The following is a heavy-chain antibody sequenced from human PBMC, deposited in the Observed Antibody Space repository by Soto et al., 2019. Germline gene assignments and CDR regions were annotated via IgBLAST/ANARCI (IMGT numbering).Heavy chain of an antibody. D-gene: IGHD3-9*01. CDR2: IPHDGSNE. Sequence: PGGSLRLSCAASGFTFSSHAMHWVRQAPGKGLEWVAGIPHDGSNEYYADSVKGRFTISRDNSKNTLYLQINSLRAEDTAVYYCARDRFTNFDRLLYYFDYWGQGTLVTVSS. CDR1: GFTFSSHA. CDR3: ARDRFTNFDRLLYYFDY. V-gene: IGHV3-30*04. J-gene: IGHJ4*02.